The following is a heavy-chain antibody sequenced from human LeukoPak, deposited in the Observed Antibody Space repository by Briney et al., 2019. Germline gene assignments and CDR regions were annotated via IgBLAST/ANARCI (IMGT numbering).Heavy chain of an antibody. Sequence: PSETLSLTCAVYGGSFSGYYWSWIRQPPGKGPEWIGSIYHSGNTYYNPSLKSRVTMSIDRSKNQFSLKLNSVTAADTAVYYCARVLQGDNSGVHYWGQGTLVTVSS. J-gene: IGHJ4*02. V-gene: IGHV4-34*01. CDR3: ARVLQGDNSGVHY. CDR2: IYHSGNT. CDR1: GGSFSGYY. D-gene: IGHD4-23*01.